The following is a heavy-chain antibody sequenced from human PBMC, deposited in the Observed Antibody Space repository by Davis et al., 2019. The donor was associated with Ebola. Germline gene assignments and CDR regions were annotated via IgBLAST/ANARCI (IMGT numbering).Heavy chain of an antibody. Sequence: MPSETLSLTCTVSGGSISNRYWSWIRQPPGKGLEWIGYIYYSGSTNYNPSLKSRVTISVDTSKNQFSLKLSSVTAADTAVYYCARLSGSYPFDYWGQGTLVTVSS. CDR1: GGSISNRY. V-gene: IGHV4-59*08. J-gene: IGHJ4*02. CDR3: ARLSGSYPFDY. D-gene: IGHD1-26*01. CDR2: IYYSGST.